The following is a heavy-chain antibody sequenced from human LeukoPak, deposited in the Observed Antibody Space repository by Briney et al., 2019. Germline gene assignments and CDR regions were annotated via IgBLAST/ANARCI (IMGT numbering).Heavy chain of an antibody. CDR1: GFTFSSYS. J-gene: IGHJ4*02. CDR3: ARNTVAVAGLVDY. V-gene: IGHV3-21*01. Sequence: PGGSLRLSCAASGFTFSSYSMTWVRQAPGKGLEWVSSISSSSSYIYYADSVKGRFTISRDNAKNSLYLQMNSLRAEDTAVYYCARNTVAVAGLVDYWGQGTLVTVSS. CDR2: ISSSSSYI. D-gene: IGHD6-19*01.